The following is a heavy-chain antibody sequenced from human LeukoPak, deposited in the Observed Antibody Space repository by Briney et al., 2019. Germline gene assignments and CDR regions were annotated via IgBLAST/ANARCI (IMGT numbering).Heavy chain of an antibody. D-gene: IGHD3/OR15-3a*01. V-gene: IGHV1-8*03. CDR2: MNPNSGNT. J-gene: IGHJ6*03. Sequence: ASVKVSCKASGYTFTSYDINWVRQATGQGLEWMGWMNPNSGNTGYAQKFQGRVTITRNTSISTAYMELSSLRSEDTAVYYCARGSKDWYYYYYYMDVWGKGTTVTVSS. CDR1: GYTFTSYD. CDR3: ARGSKDWYYYYYYMDV.